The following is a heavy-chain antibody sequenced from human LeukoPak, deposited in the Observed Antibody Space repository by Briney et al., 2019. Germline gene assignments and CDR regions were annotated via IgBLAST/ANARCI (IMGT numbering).Heavy chain of an antibody. Sequence: SETLSLTCTVSGGSISSSSYYWGWIRQPPGKGLEWIGSIYYSGSTYYNPSLKSRVTISVDTSKNQFSLKLSSVTAADTAVYYCAGHFYGSWSNWFDPWGQGTLVTVSS. CDR1: GGSISSSSYY. J-gene: IGHJ5*02. CDR2: IYYSGST. V-gene: IGHV4-39*01. D-gene: IGHD6-13*01. CDR3: AGHFYGSWSNWFDP.